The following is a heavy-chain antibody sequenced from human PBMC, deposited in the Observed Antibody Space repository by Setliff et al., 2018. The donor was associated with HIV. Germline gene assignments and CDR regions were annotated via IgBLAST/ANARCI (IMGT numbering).Heavy chain of an antibody. CDR3: ARAMGANWSYYYYMDV. Sequence: SETLSLTCTVSGGSVSSYHWTWIRQPPGKGLEWIGYLYYSGSTYYNPSLKSRVTISIDTSKKQLSLKLNSVTAADTAVYHCARAMGANWSYYYYMDVWGKGTTVTVSS. CDR1: GGSVSSYH. V-gene: IGHV4-59*02. CDR2: LYYSGST. D-gene: IGHD1-26*01. J-gene: IGHJ6*03.